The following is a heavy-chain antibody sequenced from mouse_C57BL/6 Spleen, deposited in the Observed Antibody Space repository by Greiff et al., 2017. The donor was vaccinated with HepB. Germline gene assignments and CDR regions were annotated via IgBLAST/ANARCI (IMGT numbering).Heavy chain of an antibody. CDR2: IYPGDGDT. V-gene: IGHV1-82*01. J-gene: IGHJ3*01. CDR3: ARGGFPLGSSAAY. D-gene: IGHD1-1*01. CDR1: GYAFSSSW. Sequence: QVQLQQSGPELVKPGASVKISCKASGYAFSSSWMNWVKQRPGKGLEWIGRIYPGDGDTNYNGKFKGKATLTADKSSSTAYMQLSSLTSEDSAVYFCARGGFPLGSSAAYWGQGTLVTVSA.